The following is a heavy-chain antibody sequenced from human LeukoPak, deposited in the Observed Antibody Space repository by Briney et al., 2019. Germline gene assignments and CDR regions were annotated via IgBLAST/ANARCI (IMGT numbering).Heavy chain of an antibody. CDR1: GFTFSSYA. Sequence: GGSLRLSCAASGFTFSSYAMHWVRQAPGKGLEWVAVISYDGSNKYYADSVKGRFTISRDNSKNTLYLQMSSLRAEDTAVYYCARTHSSGYYNYYYYYGMDVWGQGTTVTVSS. CDR2: ISYDGSNK. D-gene: IGHD3-22*01. V-gene: IGHV3-30-3*01. CDR3: ARTHSSGYYNYYYYYGMDV. J-gene: IGHJ6*02.